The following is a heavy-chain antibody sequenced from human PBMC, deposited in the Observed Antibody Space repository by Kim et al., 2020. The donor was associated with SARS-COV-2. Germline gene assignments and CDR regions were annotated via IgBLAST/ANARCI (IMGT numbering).Heavy chain of an antibody. J-gene: IGHJ6*02. CDR2: INAGNGNA. CDR3: ARSGWTHNYYGLDV. V-gene: IGHV1-3*01. D-gene: IGHD6-19*01. Sequence: ASVKVSCKASGYSFTSYDMHWVRQAPGQRLEWMGWINAGNGNAKYSQKVQDRVTITRDTPATTAYMELSSLRSEDSAVYYCARSGWTHNYYGLDVWGQGTTVTVSS. CDR1: GYSFTSYD.